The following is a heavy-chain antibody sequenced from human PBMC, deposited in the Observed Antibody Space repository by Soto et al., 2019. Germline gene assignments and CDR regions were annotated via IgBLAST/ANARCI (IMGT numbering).Heavy chain of an antibody. CDR1: GFTVSSNY. J-gene: IGHJ6*02. CDR2: IYSGGST. CDR3: ACIAARRGGYYYYYGMDV. D-gene: IGHD6-6*01. V-gene: IGHV3-53*01. Sequence: GGSLRLSCAASGFTVSSNYMSWVRQAPGKGLEWVSVIYSGGSTYYTDSVKGRFTISRDNSKNTLYLQMNSLRAEDTAVYYCACIAARRGGYYYYYGMDVWGQGTTVTVSS.